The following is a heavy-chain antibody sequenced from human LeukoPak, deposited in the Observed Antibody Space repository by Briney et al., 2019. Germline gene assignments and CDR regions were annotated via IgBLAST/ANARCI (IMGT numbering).Heavy chain of an antibody. D-gene: IGHD3-22*01. V-gene: IGHV4-4*07. J-gene: IGHJ6*03. CDR2: IYTSGST. CDR3: AREGGGYYDSSGYFKNYYYYYMDV. CDR1: GGSLSSYY. Sequence: SETLSLTCTVSGGSLSSYYWSWLRQPAGKGLEWIGGIYTSGSTNYNPSLKSRVTMSVDTSKNQFSLKLSSVTAADTAVYYCAREGGGYYDSSGYFKNYYYYYMDVWGKGTTVTVSS.